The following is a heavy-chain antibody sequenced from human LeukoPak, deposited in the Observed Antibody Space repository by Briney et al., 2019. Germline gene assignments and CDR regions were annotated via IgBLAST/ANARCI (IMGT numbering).Heavy chain of an antibody. CDR1: GYTFTGYD. CDR3: ARGRSSSWYGLDY. V-gene: IGHV1-8*01. Sequence: ASVKVSCTASGYTFTGYDINWVRQATGQGLEWMGWMNPDSGNTGYAQKFQGRVTMTRNTSISTAYMELSSLRSEDTAVYYCARGRSSSWYGLDYWGQRTLVTVSS. CDR2: MNPDSGNT. J-gene: IGHJ4*02. D-gene: IGHD6-13*01.